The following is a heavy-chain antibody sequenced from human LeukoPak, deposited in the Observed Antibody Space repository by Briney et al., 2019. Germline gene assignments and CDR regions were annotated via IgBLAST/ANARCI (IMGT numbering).Heavy chain of an antibody. CDR1: GGTFSSYA. Sequence: SVKVSCKASGGTFSSYAISWVRQAPGQGLEWMGGIIPILGIANYAQKFQGRVTITADKSTSTAYMELSSLRSEDTAVYYCATPVRGIKGFDYWGQGTLVTASS. D-gene: IGHD3-10*01. V-gene: IGHV1-69*10. CDR2: IIPILGIA. CDR3: ATPVRGIKGFDY. J-gene: IGHJ4*02.